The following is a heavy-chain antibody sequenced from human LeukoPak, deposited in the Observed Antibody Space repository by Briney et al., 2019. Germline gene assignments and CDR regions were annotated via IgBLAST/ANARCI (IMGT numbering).Heavy chain of an antibody. D-gene: IGHD3-3*01. CDR3: ARTLTPYYDFWSGYSDAFDI. Sequence: PSQTLSLTCTVSGGSISSGSYYWSWIRQPAGKGLEGIGRIYTSGSTNYNPSLKSRVTISVDTSKNQFSLKLSSVTAADTAVYYCARTLTPYYDFWSGYSDAFDIWGQGTMVTVSS. J-gene: IGHJ3*02. V-gene: IGHV4-61*02. CDR1: GGSISSGSYY. CDR2: IYTSGST.